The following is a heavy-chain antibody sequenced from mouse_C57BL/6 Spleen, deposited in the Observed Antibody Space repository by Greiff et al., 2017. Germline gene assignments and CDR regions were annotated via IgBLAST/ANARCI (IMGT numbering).Heavy chain of an antibody. CDR2: ISDGGSST. D-gene: IGHD2-4*01. CDR1: GFTFSSYA. Sequence: EVKLVESGGGLVKPGGSLKLSCAASGFTFSSYAMSWVRQTPEKRLEWVATISDGGSSTYYPDNVKGRFTISRDNAKNNLYLQMSHLKSEDTAMYYCARYDSSMDYWGQGTSVTVSS. J-gene: IGHJ4*01. V-gene: IGHV5-4*03. CDR3: ARYDSSMDY.